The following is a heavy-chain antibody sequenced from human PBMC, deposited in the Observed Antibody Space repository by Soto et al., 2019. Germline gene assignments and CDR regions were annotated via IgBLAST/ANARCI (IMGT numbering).Heavy chain of an antibody. CDR3: AKDHYGSAIYGMDV. CDR2: IAWNSDII. D-gene: IGHD3-10*01. CDR1: GFRFEDYA. J-gene: IGHJ6*02. Sequence: EVQLVESGGGLVQPGRSLRLSCAASGFRFEDYAMHWVRQAPGKGLGWVSGIAWNSDIIGYVDSVKGRFTISRDNGKNSLYLQMNSLRPEDTALYYCAKDHYGSAIYGMDVWGQGTTVTVSS. V-gene: IGHV3-9*01.